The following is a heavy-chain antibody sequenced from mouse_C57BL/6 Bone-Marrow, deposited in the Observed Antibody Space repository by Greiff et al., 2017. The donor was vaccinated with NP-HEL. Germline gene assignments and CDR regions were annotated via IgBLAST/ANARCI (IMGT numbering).Heavy chain of an antibody. D-gene: IGHD1-1*01. CDR3: GSPNYYGSSYIWFDY. V-gene: IGHV5-17*01. CDR1: GFTFSDYG. Sequence: EVQLVESGGGLVKPGGSLKLSCAASGFTFSDYGMHWVRQAPEKGLEWVAYISSGSSTIYYADTVKGRFTISRDNAKNTLFLQMTSLRSEDTAMYYCGSPNYYGSSYIWFDYWGQGTLVTVSA. J-gene: IGHJ3*01. CDR2: ISSGSSTI.